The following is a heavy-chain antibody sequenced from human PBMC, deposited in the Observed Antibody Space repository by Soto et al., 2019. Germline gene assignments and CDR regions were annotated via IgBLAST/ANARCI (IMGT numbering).Heavy chain of an antibody. CDR3: PTARFCPFSSCFSIPVYFGMDV. CDR2: IYYSGST. CDR1: GGSISSGGYY. D-gene: IGHD2-2*01. Sequence: SETLSLTCTVSGGSISSGGYYWSWIRQHPGKGLEWIGYIYYSGSTYYNPSLKSRVTISVDTSKNQFSLKLSSVTAADTAVYYCPTARFCPFSSCFSIPVYFGMDVCGPGTTVAVSS. V-gene: IGHV4-31*03. J-gene: IGHJ6*02.